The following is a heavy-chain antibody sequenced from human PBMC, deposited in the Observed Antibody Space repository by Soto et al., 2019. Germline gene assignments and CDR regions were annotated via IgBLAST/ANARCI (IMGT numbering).Heavy chain of an antibody. CDR2: ISSTTNYI. CDR3: ARESEDLTSNFDY. CDR1: GFAFTRYS. Sequence: GGSLRLSCAASGFAFTRYSMNWVRQAPGKGLEWVSSISSTTNYIYYGDSMKGRFTISRDNAKNSLYLEMNSLRAEDTAVYYCARESEDLTSNFDYWGQGTLVTVS. J-gene: IGHJ4*02. V-gene: IGHV3-21*06.